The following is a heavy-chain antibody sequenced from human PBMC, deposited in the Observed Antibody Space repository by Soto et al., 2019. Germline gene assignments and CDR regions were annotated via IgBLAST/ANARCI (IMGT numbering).Heavy chain of an antibody. D-gene: IGHD4-17*01. CDR1: GFALSTYN. V-gene: IGHV3-13*01. CDR2: VGTSGET. CDR3: TRKQYGFAFDI. Sequence: EVQLVESGGGLVQPGGSLRLSCAASGFALSTYNMHWVRQPAGKGLEWVSIVGTSGETYYSDSVMGRFTISREDAKNSFYLQMNSLRAEDTAVYYCTRKQYGFAFDIWGQGTVVTVSS. J-gene: IGHJ3*02.